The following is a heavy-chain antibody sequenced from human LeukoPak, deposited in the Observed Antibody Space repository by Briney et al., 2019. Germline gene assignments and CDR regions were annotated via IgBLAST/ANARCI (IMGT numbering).Heavy chain of an antibody. J-gene: IGHJ4*02. D-gene: IGHD3-22*01. CDR2: INHSGST. Sequence: PSQTLSLTCAVSGGSISSGGYSWSWIRQPPGKGLEWIGEINHSGSTNYNPSLKSRVTISVDTSKNQFSLKLSSVTAADTAVYYCARAPGNYYDSSGYSVIDYWGQGTLVTVSS. CDR1: GGSISSGGYS. V-gene: IGHV4-30-2*01. CDR3: ARAPGNYYDSSGYSVIDY.